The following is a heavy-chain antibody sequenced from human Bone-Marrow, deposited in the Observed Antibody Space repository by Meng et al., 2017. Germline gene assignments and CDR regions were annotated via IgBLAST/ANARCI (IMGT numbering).Heavy chain of an antibody. CDR2: INSEGSST. J-gene: IGHJ6*02. Sequence: GESLKISCAAPGSTFSSYWMHWARQAPGKGLVWVSRINSEGSSTSHADSVKGRFTISRDNAKNSLYLQTNSLRAEDTAVYYCARTAYSIVGATLYYYYYGIDVRGQGTTVTVSS. CDR3: ARTAYSIVGATLYYYYYGIDV. CDR1: GSTFSSYW. V-gene: IGHV3-74*01. D-gene: IGHD1-26*01.